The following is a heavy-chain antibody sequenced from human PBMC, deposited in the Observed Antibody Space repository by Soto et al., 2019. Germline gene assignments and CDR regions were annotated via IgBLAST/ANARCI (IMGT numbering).Heavy chain of an antibody. CDR2: ISGSNGDST. D-gene: IGHD1-20*01. J-gene: IGHJ5*02. Sequence: EVQLLESGGGLVQPGESLRLSCAASGFTFSNSAMTWVRQTPGKGLEWVSTISGSNGDSTYYADSVKGRFTTSRDNSKNTLYLQMNSPRAEDTAVYNCVKNNCNNLGWFDPWGQGTLVTVSS. CDR1: GFTFSNSA. V-gene: IGHV3-23*01. CDR3: VKNNCNNLGWFDP.